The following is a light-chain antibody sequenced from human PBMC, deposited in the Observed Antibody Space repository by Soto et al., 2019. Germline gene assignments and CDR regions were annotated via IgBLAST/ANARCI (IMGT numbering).Light chain of an antibody. J-gene: IGKJ3*01. CDR1: QSISTY. CDR3: QQYGSSSFT. Sequence: EIVLTQSPVTLSLSPGERATLSCRASQSISTYLAWYQQKPGQPPRLLIYGASSRATGIPDRFSGSGSGTDFTLTISRLEPEDFAVYYCQQYGSSSFTFGPGTKVDIK. CDR2: GAS. V-gene: IGKV3-20*01.